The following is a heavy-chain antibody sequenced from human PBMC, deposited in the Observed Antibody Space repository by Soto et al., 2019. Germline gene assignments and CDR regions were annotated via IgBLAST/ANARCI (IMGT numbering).Heavy chain of an antibody. D-gene: IGHD3-9*01. V-gene: IGHV3-23*01. Sequence: GGSLRLSCAASEFTFSNYAMSWVRQAPGKGLEWVSSISDNGGTTYYADSVKGRFTISRDNSKNTLYLKMNSLRAEDTAVYYCAKYFVGRNGVHDPFAIWGPGTMVTVSS. J-gene: IGHJ3*02. CDR2: ISDNGGTT. CDR3: AKYFVGRNGVHDPFAI. CDR1: EFTFSNYA.